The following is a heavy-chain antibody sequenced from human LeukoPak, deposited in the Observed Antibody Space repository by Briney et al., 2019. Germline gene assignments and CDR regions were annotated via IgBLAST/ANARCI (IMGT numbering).Heavy chain of an antibody. J-gene: IGHJ6*03. CDR1: GFTFSSYS. V-gene: IGHV3-21*01. D-gene: IGHD6-6*01. CDR3: ARAGDSSSSRAWGYYYMDV. CDR2: ISSSSSYI. Sequence: PGGSLRLSCAASGFTFSSYSMNWVRQAPGKGLEWVSSISSSSSYIYYADSVKGRFTISRDNAENSLYLQMNSLRAEDTAVYYSARAGDSSSSRAWGYYYMDVWGKGTTVTVSS.